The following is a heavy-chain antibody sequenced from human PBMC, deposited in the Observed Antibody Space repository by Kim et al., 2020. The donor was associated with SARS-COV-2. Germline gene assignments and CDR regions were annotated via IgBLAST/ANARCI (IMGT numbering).Heavy chain of an antibody. V-gene: IGHV3-33*05. Sequence: GGSLRLSCAASGFTFSSYGMHWVRQAPGKGLEWVAVISYDGSNKYYADSVKGRFTISRDNSKNTLYLQMNSLRAEDTAVYYCASPYCSSTSCQGPAFDIWGQGTMVTVSS. J-gene: IGHJ3*02. D-gene: IGHD2-2*01. CDR3: ASPYCSSTSCQGPAFDI. CDR2: ISYDGSNK. CDR1: GFTFSSYG.